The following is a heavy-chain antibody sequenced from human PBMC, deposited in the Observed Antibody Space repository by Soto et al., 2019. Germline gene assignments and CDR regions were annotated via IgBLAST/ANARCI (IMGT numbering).Heavy chain of an antibody. D-gene: IGHD2-21*01. CDR1: GGSMSSSRYY. CDR3: ATYGGDTGRFDY. CDR2: SGTT. V-gene: IGHV4-39*01. J-gene: IGHJ4*02. Sequence: SETLSLTCTVSGGSMSSSRYYWGWIRQPPGKGLEWIGSGTTYYNPSLKSLVTISVDTSKNQFSLRLSSVTAADTAVYYCATYGGDTGRFDYWGQGTLVTVSS.